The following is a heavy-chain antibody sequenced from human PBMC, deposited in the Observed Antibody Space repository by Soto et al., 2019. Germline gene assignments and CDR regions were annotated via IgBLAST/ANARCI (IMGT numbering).Heavy chain of an antibody. J-gene: IGHJ5*02. CDR3: ARSPTTLYYDILTGSLGFDP. Sequence: ASVKVSCTASGYTFTSYAMHCVRQAPGQRLEWMGWINAGNGNTKYSQKFQGRVTITRDTSASTAYMELSSLRSEDTAVYYCARSPTTLYYDILTGSLGFDPWGQGTLVTVSS. CDR2: INAGNGNT. D-gene: IGHD3-9*01. V-gene: IGHV1-3*01. CDR1: GYTFTSYA.